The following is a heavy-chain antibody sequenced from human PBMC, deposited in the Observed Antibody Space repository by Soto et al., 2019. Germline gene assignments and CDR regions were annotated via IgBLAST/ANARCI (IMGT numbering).Heavy chain of an antibody. CDR2: ISPKSTYR. J-gene: IGHJ4*02. D-gene: IGHD2-21*01. CDR3: VRGGGGGLFEH. Sequence: GGSLRLSCPTSGFPFSDYYMSWIRQAPGKGLEWLSHISPKSTYRNYADSVKGRFTISRDNTKSSLFLQMNSLGVEDTAVYYCVRGGGGGLFEHWGQGVLVTVSS. CDR1: GFPFSDYY. V-gene: IGHV3-11*06.